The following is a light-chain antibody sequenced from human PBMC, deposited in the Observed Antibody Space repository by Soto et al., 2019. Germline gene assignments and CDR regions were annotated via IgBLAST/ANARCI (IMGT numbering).Light chain of an antibody. V-gene: IGKV3-15*01. CDR2: GAS. Sequence: EFVLTQSPGTLSLSPGERATLSCRASQTVGSNLAWYQQKPGQSPRLLIYGASSRATGIPARFSGSGSGTEFTLTISSLQSEDFAVYYCQQYNNWPFITFGQGTRLEIK. CDR1: QTVGSN. J-gene: IGKJ5*01. CDR3: QQYNNWPFIT.